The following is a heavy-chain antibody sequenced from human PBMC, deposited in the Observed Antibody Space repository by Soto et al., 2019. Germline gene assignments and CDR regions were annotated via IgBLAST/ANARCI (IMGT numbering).Heavy chain of an antibody. CDR1: GGPISSSTYY. CDR3: ARLFLRGYSYGYFDS. Sequence: SETLSLTCTVSGGPISSSTYYWGWIRQPPGEGLEWIGSIYSSGSTYYNPSLKSRVTISVDTSKNQFSLKLSSVTAADAAVYFCARLFLRGYSYGYFDSWCRGTLVT. CDR2: IYSSGST. D-gene: IGHD5-18*01. V-gene: IGHV4-39*01. J-gene: IGHJ4*02.